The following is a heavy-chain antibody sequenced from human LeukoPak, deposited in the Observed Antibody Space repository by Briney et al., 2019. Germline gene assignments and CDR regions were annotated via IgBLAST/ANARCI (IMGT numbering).Heavy chain of an antibody. CDR1: GGSFSGYY. CDR2: INHSGST. V-gene: IGHV4-34*01. D-gene: IGHD3-16*01. J-gene: IGHJ6*03. Sequence: SETLSLTCAVYGGSFSGYYWSWIRQPPGKGLEWIGEINHSGSTNYNPSLKSRVTISVDTSKNQFSLKLSSVTAADTAVYYCAREWGYPKGYYYYYMDVWGKGTTVTISS. CDR3: AREWGYPKGYYYYYMDV.